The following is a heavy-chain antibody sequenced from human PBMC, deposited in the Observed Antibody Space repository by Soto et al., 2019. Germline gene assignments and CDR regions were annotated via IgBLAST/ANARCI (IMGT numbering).Heavy chain of an antibody. V-gene: IGHV4-39*01. J-gene: IGHJ6*02. D-gene: IGHD2-2*01. Sequence: SETLSLTCTVSGGSISSSSYYWGWIRQPPGKGLEWIGSIYYSGSTYYNPSLKSRVTISVDTSKNQFSLKLSSVTAADTAVYYCERKGTSWTRGSYYYYSGMDVWGQGTTVTVSS. CDR1: GGSISSSSYY. CDR2: IYYSGST. CDR3: ERKGTSWTRGSYYYYSGMDV.